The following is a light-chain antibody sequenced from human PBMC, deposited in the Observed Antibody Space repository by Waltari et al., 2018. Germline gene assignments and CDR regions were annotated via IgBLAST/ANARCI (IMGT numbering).Light chain of an antibody. J-gene: IGKJ5*01. CDR2: DAS. Sequence: ENVFTQSPATLSLSPGERATLSCRASQSVSSYLAWYQQKPGQAPRLLIYDASNRAPGIPARFSGSGSGTDFTLTISSLEPEDFAVYYCQQRGSWPRVTFGQGTRLEIK. CDR1: QSVSSY. V-gene: IGKV3-11*01. CDR3: QQRGSWPRVT.